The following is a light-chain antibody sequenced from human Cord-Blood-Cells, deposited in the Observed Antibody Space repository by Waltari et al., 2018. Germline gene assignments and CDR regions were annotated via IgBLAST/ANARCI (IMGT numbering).Light chain of an antibody. J-gene: IGKJ1*01. CDR3: QQSYSTPRT. V-gene: IGKV1-39*01. CDR2: AAS. Sequence: DIQMTQSPSSLSASVGDRVTITCRASQSISSYLNWYQQKPGKAPKVLVYAASSLQRGVPSRFSGSGSGTDFTLTISSLQPEDFATYYCQQSYSTPRTFGQGPKVEIK. CDR1: QSISSY.